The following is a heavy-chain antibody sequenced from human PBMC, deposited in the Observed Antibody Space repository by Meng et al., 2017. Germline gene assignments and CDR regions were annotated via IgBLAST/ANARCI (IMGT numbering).Heavy chain of an antibody. Sequence: SETLSLTCTVPGGSIISSSYYWCWIRQPPGKGLEWIGSIYYIGSTYYNPYLKSRVAISVDTSKNQFSLKLSSVTAPDTAVYYCATEKVYGSSGFGFEYFDYWGQGTLVTVSS. CDR3: ATEKVYGSSGFGFEYFDY. J-gene: IGHJ4*02. V-gene: IGHV4-39*07. CDR1: GGSIISSSYY. CDR2: IYYIGST. D-gene: IGHD3-22*01.